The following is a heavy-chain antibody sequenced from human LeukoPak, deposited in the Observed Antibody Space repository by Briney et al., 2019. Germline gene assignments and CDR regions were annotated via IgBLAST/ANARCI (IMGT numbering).Heavy chain of an antibody. CDR3: ARQPESEYSYGFEDH. CDR2: IYYSGST. J-gene: IGHJ4*02. D-gene: IGHD5-18*01. CDR1: GGSISSSSYY. Sequence: SETLSLTCTVSGGSISSSSYYWGWIRQPPGKGLEWIGSIYYSGSTFSNPSLKSRVTISVDTSKNQFSLRLNSVTAADTAVYYCARQPESEYSYGFEDHWGQGILVTVSS. V-gene: IGHV4-39*01.